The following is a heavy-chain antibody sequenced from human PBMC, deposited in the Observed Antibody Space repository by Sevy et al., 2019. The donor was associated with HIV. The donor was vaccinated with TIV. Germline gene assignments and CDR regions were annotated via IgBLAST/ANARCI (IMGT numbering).Heavy chain of an antibody. CDR1: GFTFSSYS. V-gene: IGHV3-48*01. Sequence: GGSLRLSCAASGFTFSSYSMNWVRQAPGKGLEWVSYISSGSSTIYYADSVKGRFTISRDNAKNSLYLQMNSLRAEDTAVYYCARVFYRNWFDPWGQGTLVTVSS. CDR2: ISSGSSTI. CDR3: ARVFYRNWFDP. J-gene: IGHJ5*02. D-gene: IGHD1-26*01.